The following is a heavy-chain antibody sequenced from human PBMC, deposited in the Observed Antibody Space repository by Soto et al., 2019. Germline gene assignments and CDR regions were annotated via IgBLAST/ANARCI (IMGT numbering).Heavy chain of an antibody. CDR3: AKDRGRVVGAPDSWLDP. CDR1: GFTFSTYA. Sequence: GGSLRLSCAASGFTFSTYAMNWVRQAPEMGLEWVSGISGSGGITYYADSVKGRFTISRDNSKNTLFLQMNSLRAEDTAVYYCAKDRGRVVGAPDSWLDPWGQGTMVTVSS. J-gene: IGHJ5*02. D-gene: IGHD2-15*01. V-gene: IGHV3-23*01. CDR2: ISGSGGIT.